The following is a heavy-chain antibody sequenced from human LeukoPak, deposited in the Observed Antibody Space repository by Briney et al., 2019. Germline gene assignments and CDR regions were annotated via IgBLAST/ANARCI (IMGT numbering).Heavy chain of an antibody. D-gene: IGHD5-12*01. J-gene: IGHJ6*03. Sequence: ASVKVSCKASGYTFTSYDINWVRQATGQGLEWMGWMNPNSGNTGYAQKFQGRVTITRNTSISTAYMELSSLGSEDTAVYYCARGGGYDLVYYMDVWGKGTTVTVSS. CDR1: GYTFTSYD. V-gene: IGHV1-8*03. CDR2: MNPNSGNT. CDR3: ARGGGYDLVYYMDV.